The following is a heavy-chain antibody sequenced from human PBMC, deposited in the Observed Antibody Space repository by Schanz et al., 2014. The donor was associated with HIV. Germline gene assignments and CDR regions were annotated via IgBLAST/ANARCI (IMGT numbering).Heavy chain of an antibody. CDR2: ISGSGGST. D-gene: IGHD3-10*01. V-gene: IGHV3-23*04. CDR3: ARGSGPYYYYYGMDV. J-gene: IGHJ6*02. CDR1: GFTFGSYG. Sequence: VQLVESGGGVVQPGRSLRLSCVASGFTFGSYGMHWARQAPGKGLEWVSTISGSGGSTYYADSVKGRFTVSRDNSKNTLYLQMNSLRADDTAVYYCARGSGPYYYYYGMDVWGQGTTVTVSS.